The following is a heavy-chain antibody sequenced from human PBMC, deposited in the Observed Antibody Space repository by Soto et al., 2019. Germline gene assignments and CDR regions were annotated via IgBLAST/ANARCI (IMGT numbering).Heavy chain of an antibody. CDR1: GFTFSSFD. CDR2: ISYDGSDK. J-gene: IGHJ4*02. D-gene: IGHD3-22*01. Sequence: GGSLRLSCTGSGFTFSSFDMHWVRQAPGKGLEWVALISYDGSDKDYADSVKGRFTISRDNSRNTLFLQMNSLRAEDTAVYYCARDYYKYYDSSGYYRSPAYWGQGTLVTVSS. CDR3: ARDYYKYYDSSGYYRSPAY. V-gene: IGHV3-30-3*01.